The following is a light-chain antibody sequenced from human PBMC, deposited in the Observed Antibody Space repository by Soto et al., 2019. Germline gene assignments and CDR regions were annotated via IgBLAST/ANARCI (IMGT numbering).Light chain of an antibody. CDR2: LGS. J-gene: IGKJ2*01. CDR3: MQALQTPYT. V-gene: IGKV2-28*01. Sequence: EIVMTQSPPSLTVTPGEPASISCRSSQSLLHSNGNTFLDWHVQKPGQSPQLLIYLGSNRASGVPDRVSGSEAGTDFTLKISRVEAEDVGVYYCMQALQTPYTFGQGTKLEIK. CDR1: QSLLHSNGNTF.